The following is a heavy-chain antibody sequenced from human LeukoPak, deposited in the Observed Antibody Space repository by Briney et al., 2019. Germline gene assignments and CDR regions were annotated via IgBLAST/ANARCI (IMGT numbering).Heavy chain of an antibody. CDR1: GFTFSSYA. CDR3: AKLPLLDYDFWSGYYTYFDY. V-gene: IGHV3-23*01. D-gene: IGHD3-3*01. CDR2: ISGSGGST. Sequence: GGSLRLSCAASGFTFSSYATSWVRQAPGKGLEWVSAISGSGGSTYYADSVRGRFTISRDNSKNTLYLQMNSLRAEDTAVYYCAKLPLLDYDFWSGYYTYFDYWGQGTLVTVSS. J-gene: IGHJ4*02.